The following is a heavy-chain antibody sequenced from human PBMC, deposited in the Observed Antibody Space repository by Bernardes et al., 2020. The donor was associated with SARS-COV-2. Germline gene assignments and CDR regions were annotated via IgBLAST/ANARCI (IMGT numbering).Heavy chain of an antibody. Sequence: GGSLRLSCAASGFTFSSYAMSWVRQAPGKGLEWVSAISGSGGSTYYADSVKGRFTISRDNSKNTLYLQMNSLRAEDTAVYYCALSKVATHLGSFDYWGQGTLVTVSS. J-gene: IGHJ4*02. CDR3: ALSKVATHLGSFDY. CDR2: ISGSGGST. CDR1: GFTFSSYA. D-gene: IGHD5-12*01. V-gene: IGHV3-23*01.